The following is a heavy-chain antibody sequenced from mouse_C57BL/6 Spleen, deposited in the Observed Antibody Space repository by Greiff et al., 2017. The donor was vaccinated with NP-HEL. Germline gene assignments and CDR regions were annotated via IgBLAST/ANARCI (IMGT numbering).Heavy chain of an antibody. CDR1: GYSFTDYN. CDR2: INPNYGTT. D-gene: IGHD3-3*01. V-gene: IGHV1-39*01. Sequence: VHVKQSGPELVKPGASVKISCKASGYSFTDYNMNWVKQSNGKSLEWIGVINPNYGTTSYNQKFKGKATLTVDQSSSTAYMQLNSLTSEDSAVYYCARGGLRSNYFDYWGQGTTLTVSS. J-gene: IGHJ2*01. CDR3: ARGGLRSNYFDY.